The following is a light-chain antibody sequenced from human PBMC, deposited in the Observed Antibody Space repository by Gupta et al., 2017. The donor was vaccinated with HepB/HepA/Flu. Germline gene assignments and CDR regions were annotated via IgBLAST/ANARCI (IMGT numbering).Light chain of an antibody. V-gene: IGLV1-47*01. CDR3: AAWDDSLWGL. CDR2: RNN. J-gene: IGLJ2*01. Sequence: QSVLTQPPPASGTPGQRVTISCSGSSSNIGTYNVDWYQQVPGTAPKLLIYRNNQRPSGVPDRFSGSKSGTSASLAISGLRSEDEADYYCAAWDDSLWGLFGGGTKLTVL. CDR1: SSNIGTYN.